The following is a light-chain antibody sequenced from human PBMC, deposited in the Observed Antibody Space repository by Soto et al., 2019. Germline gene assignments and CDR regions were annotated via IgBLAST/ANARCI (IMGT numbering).Light chain of an antibody. Sequence: EIVLTQSPGTLSLSPGERATLSCRATQTISSNYLAWYRQKPGQAPKLLIHGASTRATGIPDRFSGSGSGTAFTLTISRLEPEDFAVYYCQLYGSSPKTFGQGTKVEF. V-gene: IGKV3-20*01. J-gene: IGKJ1*01. CDR3: QLYGSSPKT. CDR2: GAS. CDR1: QTISSNY.